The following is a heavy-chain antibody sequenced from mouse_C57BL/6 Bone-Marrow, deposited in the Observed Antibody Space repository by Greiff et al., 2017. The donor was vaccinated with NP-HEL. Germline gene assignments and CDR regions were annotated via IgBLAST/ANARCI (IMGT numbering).Heavy chain of an antibody. Sequence: QVQLQQPGAELVRPGSSVKLSCKASGYTFTSYWMDWVKQRPGQGLEWIGNIYPSDSETHYNQKFKDKATLTVDKSSSTAYMQLSSLTSEDSAVYYCRFYGSSHYYAMDYWGQGTSVTVSS. D-gene: IGHD1-1*01. V-gene: IGHV1-61*01. J-gene: IGHJ4*01. CDR3: RFYGSSHYYAMDY. CDR2: IYPSDSET. CDR1: GYTFTSYW.